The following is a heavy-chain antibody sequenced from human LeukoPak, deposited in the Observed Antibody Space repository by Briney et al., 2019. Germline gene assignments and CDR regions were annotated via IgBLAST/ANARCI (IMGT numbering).Heavy chain of an antibody. CDR2: ISNSGSST. CDR1: RFTFTDYY. J-gene: IGHJ3*02. D-gene: IGHD5-24*01. CDR3: ARGRDGYNSGAFDI. V-gene: IGHV3-11*04. Sequence: GESLKISCAASRFTFTDYYMSWIRQAPGKGLEWVSYISNSGSSTYYADSVKGRFTISRDIAKNSLYLQMNSLRAEDTAVYSCARGRDGYNSGAFDIWGQGTMVTVSS.